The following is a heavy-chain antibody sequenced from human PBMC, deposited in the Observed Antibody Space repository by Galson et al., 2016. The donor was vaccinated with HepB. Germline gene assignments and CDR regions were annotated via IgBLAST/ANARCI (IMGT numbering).Heavy chain of an antibody. CDR1: GFIFSSYG. D-gene: IGHD6-13*01. J-gene: IGHJ4*02. CDR3: AKDFYSRSSWFIFDC. V-gene: IGHV3-30*18. CDR2: ISYDGSNK. Sequence: SLRLSCAASGFIFSSYGMHWVRQAPGKGLEWVAVISYDGSNKYYADSAKGRFTISRDHSKNTLYLQMNSLRAEDTAVYYCAKDFYSRSSWFIFDCWGQGTLVTVSS.